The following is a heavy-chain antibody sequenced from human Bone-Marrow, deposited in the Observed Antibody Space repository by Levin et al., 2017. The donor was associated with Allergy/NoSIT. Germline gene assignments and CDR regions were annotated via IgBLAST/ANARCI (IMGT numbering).Heavy chain of an antibody. CDR2: VHYSGLT. V-gene: IGHV4-39*01. CDR3: ARFIYYFYYMDV. Sequence: SQTLSLTCTVSGGSINSSTYYWGWVRQPPGKGLEWIGSVHYSGLTYYNPSLKSRVSISVDTSKNQFSVNLGSVGAADTAVYYCARFIYYFYYMDVWGKGTTVTVSS. J-gene: IGHJ6*03. CDR1: GGSINSSTYY.